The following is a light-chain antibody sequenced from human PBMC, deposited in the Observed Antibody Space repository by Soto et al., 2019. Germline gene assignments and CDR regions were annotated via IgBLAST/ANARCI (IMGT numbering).Light chain of an antibody. J-gene: IGLJ2*01. CDR1: SSDVGAYNF. Sequence: QSALTQPASVSGSPGQSISISCTGTSSDVGAYNFVSWYQQHPGKAPELMIYEVTNRPSGVSNRFSGSKSGNTASLTISGVQAEDEADYYCSSYTSSTTVVFGGGTKVTVL. V-gene: IGLV2-14*01. CDR2: EVT. CDR3: SSYTSSTTVV.